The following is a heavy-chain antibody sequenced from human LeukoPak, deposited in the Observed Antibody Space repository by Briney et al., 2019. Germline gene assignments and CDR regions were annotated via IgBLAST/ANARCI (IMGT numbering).Heavy chain of an antibody. J-gene: IGHJ4*02. V-gene: IGHV1-18*01. Sequence: ASVKVSCKASGYTFTSYGISWVRQAPGQGLEWMGWISAYNGNTNYAQKLQGRVTMTGDTSISTAYMELSSLRSDDTAVYYCARDTAYYDGEYYFEYWGQGALVTVSS. CDR1: GYTFTSYG. D-gene: IGHD3-22*01. CDR2: ISAYNGNT. CDR3: ARDTAYYDGEYYFEY.